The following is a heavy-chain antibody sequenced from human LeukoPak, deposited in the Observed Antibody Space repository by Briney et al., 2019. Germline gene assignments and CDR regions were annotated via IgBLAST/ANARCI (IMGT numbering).Heavy chain of an antibody. CDR2: IKQDGSQK. Sequence: GGSLRLSCAASGFTFSSYAMHWVRQAPGKGLEWVANIKQDGSQKYYVDSVKGRFIISRDNAKNSLYLQMNSVRAEDTAVYYCAREGTFGDYRASGDHWGQGALVTVSS. CDR3: AREGTFGDYRASGDH. V-gene: IGHV3-7*03. J-gene: IGHJ4*02. CDR1: GFTFSSYA. D-gene: IGHD2-21*02.